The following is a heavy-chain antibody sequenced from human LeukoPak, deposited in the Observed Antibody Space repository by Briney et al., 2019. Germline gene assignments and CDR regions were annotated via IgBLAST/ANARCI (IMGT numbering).Heavy chain of an antibody. CDR2: ISAYNGNT. V-gene: IGHV1-18*01. CDR3: HVQDTAMVRAGMDV. Sequence: GASVKVSCKASGYTFTSYGISWVRQAPGQGLEWMGWISAYNGNTNYAQKLQGRVTMTTDTSTSTAYMELRSLRSDDTAVYYCHVQDTAMVRAGMDVWGQGTTVTVSS. J-gene: IGHJ6*02. CDR1: GYTFTSYG. D-gene: IGHD5-18*01.